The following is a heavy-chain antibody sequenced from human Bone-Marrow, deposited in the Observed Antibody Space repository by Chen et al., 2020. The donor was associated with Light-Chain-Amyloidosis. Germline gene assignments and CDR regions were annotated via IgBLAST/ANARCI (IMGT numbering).Heavy chain of an antibody. CDR2: NNGDGTDI. D-gene: IGHD1-1*01. Sequence: DVQLVESGGGLIQPGESLRLSCAASGFTFSDYYMHWVRQGPGKGLVWVSRNNGDGTDIKYADSVRGRFTISRDSAKNTVYLQMNSLRTEDTAVYYCARSVSGTFDYWGQGALVTVSS. CDR1: GFTFSDYY. V-gene: IGHV3-74*01. CDR3: ARSVSGTFDY. J-gene: IGHJ4*02.